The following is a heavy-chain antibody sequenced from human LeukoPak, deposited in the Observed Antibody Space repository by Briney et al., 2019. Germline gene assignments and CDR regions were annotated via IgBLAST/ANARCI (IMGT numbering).Heavy chain of an antibody. CDR3: ARRKYDYVWGSYRYPFDY. CDR2: IYYSGST. D-gene: IGHD3-16*02. J-gene: IGHJ4*02. Sequence: SETLSLTCTVSGGSISSSSYFWGWIRQPPGKGLEWIASIYYSGSTYYKPSLKSRVTISVDTSKNQFSLKLSSVTATGTAVYYCARRKYDYVWGSYRYPFDYWGQGTLVTVSS. CDR1: GGSISSSSYF. V-gene: IGHV4-39*01.